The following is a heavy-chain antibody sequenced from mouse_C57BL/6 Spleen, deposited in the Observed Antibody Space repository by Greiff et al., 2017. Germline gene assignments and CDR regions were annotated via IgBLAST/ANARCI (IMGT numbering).Heavy chain of an antibody. D-gene: IGHD2-5*01. CDR2: IRNKANNHAT. J-gene: IGHJ3*01. CDR3: TRSNYPRFAY. Sequence: DVMLVESGGGLVQPGGSMKLSCAASGFTFSDAWMDWVRQSPEQGLEWVAEIRNKANNHATYYAESVKGRFTISRDDSKSSVYLQMNSLRAEDTGIYYRTRSNYPRFAYWGQGTLVTVSA. V-gene: IGHV6-6*01. CDR1: GFTFSDAW.